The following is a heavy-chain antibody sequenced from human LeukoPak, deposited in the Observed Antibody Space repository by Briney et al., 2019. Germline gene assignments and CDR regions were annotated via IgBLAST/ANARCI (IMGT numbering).Heavy chain of an antibody. CDR1: GFTFSSYT. CDR2: ISYDGSNK. J-gene: IGHJ4*02. V-gene: IGHV3-30*04. CDR3: ARGSVGELLWFGEPMGPFDY. Sequence: GSLRLSCAASGFTFSSYTMHWVRQAPGKGLEWVAAISYDGSNKYYADSVKGRFTISRDNSKNTLYLQMNSLRAEDTAVYYCARGSVGELLWFGEPMGPFDYWGQGTLVTVSS. D-gene: IGHD3-10*01.